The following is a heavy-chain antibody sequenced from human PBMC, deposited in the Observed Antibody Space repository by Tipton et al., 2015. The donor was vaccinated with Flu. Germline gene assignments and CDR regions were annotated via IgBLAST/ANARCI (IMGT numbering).Heavy chain of an antibody. V-gene: IGHV3-21*01. D-gene: IGHD6-13*01. CDR1: GFTFSSYS. J-gene: IGHJ4*02. CDR3: ARSSYSSSWFFDY. CDR2: ISSSSSYI. Sequence: SLRLSCAASGFTFSSYSMNWVRQAPGKGLEWVSSISSSSSYIYYADSVKGRFTISRDNAKNSLYLQMNSLRAEDTAVYFCARSSYSSSWFFDYWGQGTLVTVSS.